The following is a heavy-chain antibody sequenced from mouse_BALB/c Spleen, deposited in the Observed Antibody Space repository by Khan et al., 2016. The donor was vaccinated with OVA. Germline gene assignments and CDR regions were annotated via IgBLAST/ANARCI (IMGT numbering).Heavy chain of an antibody. CDR2: INTYTGEP. J-gene: IGHJ4*01. V-gene: IGHV9-3-1*01. CDR3: TIVEYNETMDF. D-gene: IGHD1-3*01. CDR1: GFTFTNYG. Sequence: QIQLVQSGPELKKPGETVQISCKASGFTFTNYGMNWVRQAPGKGLKWMGWINTYTGEPTFTDDFKGRFAFSLETSASTAYLQINSHKNEDTATCCCTIVEYNETMDFWGQGTSVTVSS.